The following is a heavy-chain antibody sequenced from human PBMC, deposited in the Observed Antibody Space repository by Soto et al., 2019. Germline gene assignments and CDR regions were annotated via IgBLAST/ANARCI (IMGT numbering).Heavy chain of an antibody. CDR1: GGSFSGYY. V-gene: IGHV4-34*01. J-gene: IGHJ2*01. CDR3: ARESHDILTGPPWVWYFDL. CDR2: INDRGSI. Sequence: QVQLQQWGAGPLRPLETLSLTCGVSGGSFSGYYWAWIRQSPGKGLEWIGEINDRGSINYNPSLKRRVSISVDTSKNHYTLNLRCVTAAGTAVYYCARESHDILTGPPWVWYFDLWGRGTLVTVSS. D-gene: IGHD3-9*01.